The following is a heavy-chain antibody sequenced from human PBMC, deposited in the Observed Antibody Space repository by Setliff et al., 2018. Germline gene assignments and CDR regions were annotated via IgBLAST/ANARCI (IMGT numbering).Heavy chain of an antibody. J-gene: IGHJ5*02. CDR2: ISHSGNT. CDR3: ARVLVLGYNWFDP. D-gene: IGHD3-10*01. CDR1: GESFSGYF. Sequence: KPSETLSLTCAVYGESFSGYFWSWIRQTPEKGLEWIGEISHSGNTNYNPSFKSRVTISIDTSKNQFSLKVYSVTAADTAVYFCARVLVLGYNWFDPWGQGTLVTVSS. V-gene: IGHV4-34*01.